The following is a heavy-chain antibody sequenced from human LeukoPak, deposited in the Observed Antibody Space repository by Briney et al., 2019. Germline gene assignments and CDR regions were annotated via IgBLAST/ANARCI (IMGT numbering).Heavy chain of an antibody. J-gene: IGHJ5*02. CDR3: ARDSMVRGVIGP. V-gene: IGHV3-23*01. CDR2: ISTSGDTT. Sequence: PGGSLRLSCAASGFTFSSYAMSWVRQAPGKGLEWVSGISTSGDTTYYADSLRGRFTISRHNPDNTLYLQLNSRRAEDTAEYYCARDSMVRGVIGPWGEGALVTVS. D-gene: IGHD3-10*01. CDR1: GFTFSSYA.